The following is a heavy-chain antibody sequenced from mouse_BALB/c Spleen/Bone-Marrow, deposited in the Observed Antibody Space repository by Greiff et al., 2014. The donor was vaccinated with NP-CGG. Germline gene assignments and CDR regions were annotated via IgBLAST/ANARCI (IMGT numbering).Heavy chain of an antibody. CDR3: ARSWLRRGFDY. CDR2: ISYSGST. D-gene: IGHD2-2*01. CDR1: GYSITSDYA. Sequence: EVKLVESGPGLVKPSQSLSLTCTVTGYSITSDYAWNWIRQFPGNKLEWMGYISYSGSTSYNPSLKSRISITRDTSKNQFFLQLNSATTEDTATYYCARSWLRRGFDYWGQGTTLTVSS. J-gene: IGHJ2*01. V-gene: IGHV3-2*02.